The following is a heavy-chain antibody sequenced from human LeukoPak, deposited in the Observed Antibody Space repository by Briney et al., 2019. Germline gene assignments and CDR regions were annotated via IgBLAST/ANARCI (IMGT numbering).Heavy chain of an antibody. J-gene: IGHJ2*01. CDR1: GGSFSGYF. CDR3: ARGSWYFDL. CDR2: INHSGST. V-gene: IGHV4-34*01. Sequence: SETLSLTCAVYGGSFSGYFWSWIRQPPGKGLEWIGEINHSGSTNYNPSLKSRVTISVDMSKNQFSLKLSSVTAADTAVYYCARGSWYFDLWGRGTLVTVSS.